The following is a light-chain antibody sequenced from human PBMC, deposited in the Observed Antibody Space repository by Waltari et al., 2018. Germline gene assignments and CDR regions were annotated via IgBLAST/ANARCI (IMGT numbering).Light chain of an antibody. Sequence: DIQMTQSPSSLSASVGDRVTITCRSSEFISSYLHWYQQKPGQAPNLLIYAATSLQSGVPSRFSCSGAGTHFTLTISSLQPEDFATYYCHQSYIAPQTFGQGTKVEIK. CDR1: EFISSY. V-gene: IGKV1-39*01. CDR2: AAT. J-gene: IGKJ1*01. CDR3: HQSYIAPQT.